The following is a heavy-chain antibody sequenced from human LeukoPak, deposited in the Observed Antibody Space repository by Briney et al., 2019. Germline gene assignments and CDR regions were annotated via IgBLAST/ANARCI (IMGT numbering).Heavy chain of an antibody. CDR2: INPNSGGT. J-gene: IGHJ4*02. D-gene: IGHD3-16*02. V-gene: IGHV1-2*02. CDR3: ARGDYYYDYVWGSYRSFAFDY. CDR1: GYTFTGYY. Sequence: GASVKVSCKASGYTFTGYYMHWVRQAPGQGLEWMGWINPNSGGTNYAQKFQGRVTMTRGTSISTAYMELSRLRSDDTAVYYCARGDYYYDYVWGSYRSFAFDYWGQGTLVTVSS.